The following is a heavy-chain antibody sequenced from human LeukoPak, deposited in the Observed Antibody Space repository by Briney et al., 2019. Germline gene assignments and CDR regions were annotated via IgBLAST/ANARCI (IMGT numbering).Heavy chain of an antibody. CDR2: IIPILGIA. V-gene: IGHV1-69*04. CDR3: ARATSYTGYSSSSYYFDY. Sequence: ASVKVSCKASGGTFSSYAISWVRQAPGQGLEWMGRIIPILGIANYAQKFQGRVTITADKSTSTAYMELSSLRSEDTAVYYCARATSYTGYSSSSYYFDYWGQGTLVTVSS. J-gene: IGHJ4*02. D-gene: IGHD6-13*01. CDR1: GGTFSSYA.